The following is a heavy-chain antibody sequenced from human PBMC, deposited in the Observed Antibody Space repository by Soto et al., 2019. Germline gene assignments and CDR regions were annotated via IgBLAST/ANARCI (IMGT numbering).Heavy chain of an antibody. Sequence: SETLSLTCAVSGGSISSSNWWSWVRQPPGKGLEWIGEIYHSGSTNYNPSLKSRVTISVDKSKNQFSLKLSSVTAADTAVYYCARGNIVVVTAIPGGGYYYGMDVWGQGTTVTVS. CDR2: IYHSGST. D-gene: IGHD2-21*02. J-gene: IGHJ6*02. CDR1: GGSISSSNW. CDR3: ARGNIVVVTAIPGGGYYYGMDV. V-gene: IGHV4-4*02.